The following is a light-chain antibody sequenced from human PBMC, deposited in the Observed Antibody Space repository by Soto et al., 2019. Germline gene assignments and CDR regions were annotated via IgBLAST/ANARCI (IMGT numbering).Light chain of an antibody. CDR1: QSVGRNY. Sequence: EIVLTQSPGTLSVSPGERATLSCRASQSVGRNYLAWYQQKPGQAPRLLIYGASSRATGIPDRFSGSGSGTDFTLTINRLEPEDFAVYYCQQYATSPLTFGGGTKVETK. CDR3: QQYATSPLT. V-gene: IGKV3-20*01. J-gene: IGKJ4*01. CDR2: GAS.